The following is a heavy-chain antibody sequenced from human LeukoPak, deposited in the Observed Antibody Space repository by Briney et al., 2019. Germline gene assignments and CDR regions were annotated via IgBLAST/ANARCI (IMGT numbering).Heavy chain of an antibody. J-gene: IGHJ4*02. CDR2: INHSGST. D-gene: IGHD6-19*01. CDR1: GGSFSGYY. Sequence: SETLSLTCAVYGGSFSGYYWSWIRQPPGKGLEWIGEINHSGSTNYNPSPKSRVTISVDTSKNQFSLKLSSVTAADTAVYYCASSIAVAPLPFDYWGQGTLVTVSS. CDR3: ASSIAVAPLPFDY. V-gene: IGHV4-34*01.